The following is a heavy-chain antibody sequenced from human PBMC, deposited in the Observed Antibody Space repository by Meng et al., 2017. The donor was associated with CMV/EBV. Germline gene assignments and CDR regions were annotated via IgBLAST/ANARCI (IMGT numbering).Heavy chain of an antibody. CDR1: GGPISSYY. V-gene: IGHV4-59*01. D-gene: IGHD3-3*01. J-gene: IGHJ4*02. CDR2: IYYSGST. Sequence: SETLSLTCTVSGGPISSYYWSWIRQPPGKGLEWIGYIYYSGSTNYNPSLKSRVTISVDTSKNQFSLKLSSVTAADTAVYYCARVGGHYDFWSGYAQLGYFDYWGQGTLVTVSS. CDR3: ARVGGHYDFWSGYAQLGYFDY.